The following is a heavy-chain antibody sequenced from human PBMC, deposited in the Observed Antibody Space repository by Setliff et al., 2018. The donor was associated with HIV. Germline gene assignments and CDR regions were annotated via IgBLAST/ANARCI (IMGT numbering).Heavy chain of an antibody. CDR1: GGSFSSYG. D-gene: IGHD1-1*01. Sequence: SVKVSCKVSGGSFSSYGFTWVRQAPGQGLEWMGGLIPLFGSANYPQKFQGRVTMTADESTRTVDMELSRLRFEDTAMYYCGRGDSLLESIVWFDRWGQGTLVTVSS. CDR3: GRGDSLLESIVWFDR. V-gene: IGHV1-69*13. CDR2: LIPLFGSA. J-gene: IGHJ5*02.